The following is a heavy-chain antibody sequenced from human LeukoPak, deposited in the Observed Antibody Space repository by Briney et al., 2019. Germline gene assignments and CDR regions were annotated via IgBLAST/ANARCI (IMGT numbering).Heavy chain of an antibody. CDR1: GGSISSYY. CDR3: VRQGQLWYPFDY. Sequence: SETLPLTCTVSGGSISSYYWSWIRQPPGKGLEWIGYIYYSGSTNYNPSLKSRVTISVDTSKNQFSLKLSSVTAADTAVYYCVRQGQLWYPFDYSGQGTLVTVSS. V-gene: IGHV4-59*08. D-gene: IGHD5-18*01. J-gene: IGHJ4*02. CDR2: IYYSGST.